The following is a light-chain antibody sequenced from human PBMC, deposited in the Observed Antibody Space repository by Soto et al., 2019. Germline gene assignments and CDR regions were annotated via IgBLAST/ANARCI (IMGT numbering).Light chain of an antibody. J-gene: IGLJ3*02. Sequence: QSALTQPPSASGSPGQSVTISCTGTSSDVGGSNYVSWYQQYPGRAPKLMIYEVTKRPSGVPDRFSGSKSGNTASLTVSGLQAEDEADYYCSSYASSNNFYFVFGGGTKLTVL. V-gene: IGLV2-8*01. CDR3: SSYASSNNFYFV. CDR1: SSDVGGSNY. CDR2: EVT.